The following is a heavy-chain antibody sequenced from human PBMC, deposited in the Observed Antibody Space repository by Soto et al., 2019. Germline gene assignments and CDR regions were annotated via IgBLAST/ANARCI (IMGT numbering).Heavy chain of an antibody. CDR1: GGTFSSYA. CDR2: FDPEDGET. V-gene: IGHV1-24*01. CDR3: ATVTGWNYSFDP. D-gene: IGHD1-7*01. Sequence: ASVKVSCKASGGTFSSYAISWVRQAPGQGLEWMGGFDPEDGETIYAQKFQGRVTMTEDTSTDTAYMELSSLRSEDTAVYYCATVTGWNYSFDPWGQGTLVTVSS. J-gene: IGHJ5*02.